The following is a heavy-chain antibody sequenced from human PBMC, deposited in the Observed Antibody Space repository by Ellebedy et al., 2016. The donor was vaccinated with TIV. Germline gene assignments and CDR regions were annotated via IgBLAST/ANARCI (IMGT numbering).Heavy chain of an antibody. D-gene: IGHD6-13*01. J-gene: IGHJ6*02. Sequence: GESLKISCAASGFTFSGYWMSWVRQAPGKGLEWVANIKEDGSEKYYVDSVKGRFTISRDNAKNSLYLQMNSLRAEDTAVYYCARGFSSPDVWGQGTTVTVSS. V-gene: IGHV3-7*04. CDR2: IKEDGSEK. CDR3: ARGFSSPDV. CDR1: GFTFSGYW.